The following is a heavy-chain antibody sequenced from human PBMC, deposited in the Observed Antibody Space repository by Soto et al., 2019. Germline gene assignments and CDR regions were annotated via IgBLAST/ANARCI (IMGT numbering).Heavy chain of an antibody. CDR1: GFTFTSSA. V-gene: IGHV1-58*01. Sequence: SVKVSCKASGFTFTSSAVQWVRQARGQRLEWIGWIVVGSGNTSYAQKFQERVTITRDMSTSTAYMELSSLRSEDTAVYYCAADLTYYYDSSGYLGIYYFDYWGQGTLVTVSS. J-gene: IGHJ4*02. CDR2: IVVGSGNT. CDR3: AADLTYYYDSSGYLGIYYFDY. D-gene: IGHD3-22*01.